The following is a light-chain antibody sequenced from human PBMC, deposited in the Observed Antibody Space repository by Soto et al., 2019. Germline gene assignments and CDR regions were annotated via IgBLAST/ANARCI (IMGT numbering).Light chain of an antibody. V-gene: IGKV1-39*01. Sequence: DIQMTQSPSSLSASVGDRVTITCRASQSISSYLNWYQQKPGKAPKLLIYAASSLQSGVPSRFSGSVSGTDFTLTISSLQPEAFATYYCQQSYSTPWTFGQGTKVEIK. CDR3: QQSYSTPWT. J-gene: IGKJ1*01. CDR1: QSISSY. CDR2: AAS.